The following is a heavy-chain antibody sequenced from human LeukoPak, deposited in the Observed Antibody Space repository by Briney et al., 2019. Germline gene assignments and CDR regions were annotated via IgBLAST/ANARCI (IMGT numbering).Heavy chain of an antibody. CDR3: AREASTQCSGGSCYLDH. J-gene: IGHJ4*02. CDR1: GFTVSSNY. Sequence: GGSLRLSCAASGFTVSSNYMNWVRQAPGKGGEWVSVYYTGGSTYYADSVKGRFTISRDTSKNTLYLQMNSLRPEDTAVYYCAREASTQCSGGSCYLDHWGQGTLVTVSS. V-gene: IGHV3-66*02. D-gene: IGHD2-15*01. CDR2: YYTGGST.